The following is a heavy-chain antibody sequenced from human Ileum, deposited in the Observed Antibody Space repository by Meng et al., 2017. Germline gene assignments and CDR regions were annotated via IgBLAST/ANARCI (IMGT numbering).Heavy chain of an antibody. CDR1: GFSLSNPEEA. V-gene: IGHV2-5*02. D-gene: IGHD6-19*01. CDR3: AHGSGWLFDY. Sequence: QITLKESGPPLMKPTQTFTLTCTFSGFSLSNPEEAVGWFRPPPGKALEWLALIYWDDDNHYSPSLRSRLTFTKDASRNQVVLTLTNMDPMDTATYFCAHGSGWLFDYWGQGTLVTVSS. CDR2: IYWDDDN. J-gene: IGHJ4*02.